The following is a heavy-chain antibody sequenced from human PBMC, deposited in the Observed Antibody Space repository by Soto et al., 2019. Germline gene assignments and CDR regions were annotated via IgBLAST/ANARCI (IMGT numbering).Heavy chain of an antibody. Sequence: QVQLVESGGGVVQPGRSLRLSCAASGFTFSSYGMHWVRQAPGKGLEWVAVISYDGSNKYYADSVKGRFTISRDNSKNTLYLQMNSLRAEDTAVYYCAKDIRSSSWAPGGMDVWGQGTTVTVSS. J-gene: IGHJ6*02. D-gene: IGHD6-13*01. CDR3: AKDIRSSSWAPGGMDV. V-gene: IGHV3-30*18. CDR2: ISYDGSNK. CDR1: GFTFSSYG.